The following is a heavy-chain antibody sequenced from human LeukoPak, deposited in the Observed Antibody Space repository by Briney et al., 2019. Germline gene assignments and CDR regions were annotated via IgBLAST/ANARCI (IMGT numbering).Heavy chain of an antibody. D-gene: IGHD3-10*01. CDR1: GGTFSSYA. J-gene: IGHJ4*02. CDR2: IVPIFGIA. V-gene: IGHV1-69*04. CDR3: ANTYGSGGYSLDY. Sequence: SVKVSCKASGGTFSSYAISWVRQAPGQGLEWMGRIVPIFGIANYAQKFQGRVTITADKSTSTAYMELSSLRSEDTAVYYCANTYGSGGYSLDYWGQGTLVTVSS.